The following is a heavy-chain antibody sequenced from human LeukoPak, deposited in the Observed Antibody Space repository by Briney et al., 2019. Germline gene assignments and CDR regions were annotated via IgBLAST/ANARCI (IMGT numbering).Heavy chain of an antibody. V-gene: IGHV1-2*02. J-gene: IGHJ3*02. Sequence: GASMKVSCQASGYTFSDQYIHWVRPAPGQGLQGMGWIYPDSGDTEYALKFQGGVTLTRDTSISTAVMELSRLRSDDTAVYYCARKYVLWFGEPAAADAFDIRGQGTMVTVSS. CDR2: IYPDSGDT. D-gene: IGHD3-10*01. CDR1: GYTFSDQY. CDR3: ARKYVLWFGEPAAADAFDI.